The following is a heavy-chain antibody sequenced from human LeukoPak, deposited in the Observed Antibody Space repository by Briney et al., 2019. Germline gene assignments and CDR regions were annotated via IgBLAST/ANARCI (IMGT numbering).Heavy chain of an antibody. CDR2: INSDGRST. J-gene: IGHJ4*02. CDR1: GFTFSSYW. V-gene: IGHV3-74*01. D-gene: IGHD6-13*01. CDR3: ARASAAGIMLDS. Sequence: SGGSLRLSCAASGFTFSSYWMHWVRQAPGKGLVWVSRINSDGRSTNYADSVKGRFTISRGNAKNTLYLQMNSLRAEDTAVYYCARASAAGIMLDSWGQGTLVTVSS.